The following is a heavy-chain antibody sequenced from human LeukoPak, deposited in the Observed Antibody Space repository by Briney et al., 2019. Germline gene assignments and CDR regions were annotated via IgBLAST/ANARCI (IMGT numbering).Heavy chain of an antibody. CDR2: ISISSNYK. CDR1: GFTFSRYS. Sequence: GGSLSLSCAASGFTFSRYSMNWVRQAPGKGLEWVSSISISSNYKYYPDSLKGRFTISRDNAKNSLYLQMNSLRAEDTAVYYCAELGITMIGGVWGKGTTVTISS. D-gene: IGHD3-10*02. J-gene: IGHJ6*04. V-gene: IGHV3-21*01. CDR3: AELGITMIGGV.